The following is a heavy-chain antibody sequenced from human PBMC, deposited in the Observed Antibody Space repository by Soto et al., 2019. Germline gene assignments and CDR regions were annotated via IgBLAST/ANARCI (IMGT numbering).Heavy chain of an antibody. Sequence: QVQLVQSGAEVKKPGSSVKVSCKASGGTFSSYTISWVRQAPGQGLEWMGRIIPILGIANYAQKFQGRVTITADKSTSTADMERSSLRSEETAVYYSARVVPPSSVVVPAARRYYGMDDWGQGTTVTVSS. CDR2: IIPILGIA. D-gene: IGHD2-2*01. V-gene: IGHV1-69*02. J-gene: IGHJ6*02. CDR3: ARVVPPSSVVVPAARRYYGMDD. CDR1: GGTFSSYT.